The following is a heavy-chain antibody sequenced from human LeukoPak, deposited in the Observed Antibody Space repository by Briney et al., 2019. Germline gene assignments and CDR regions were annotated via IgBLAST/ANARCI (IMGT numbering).Heavy chain of an antibody. CDR2: INSDGSST. CDR3: ARDKEWGLYSSSSYEAFDI. V-gene: IGHV3-74*01. J-gene: IGHJ3*02. D-gene: IGHD6-6*01. CDR1: GFTFSSYW. Sequence: GGSLRLSCAASGFTFSSYWMHWVRQAPGKGLVWVSRINSDGSSTSYADSVKGRFTISRDNAKNTLYLQMNSLRAEDTAVYYCARDKEWGLYSSSSYEAFDIWGQGTMVTVSS.